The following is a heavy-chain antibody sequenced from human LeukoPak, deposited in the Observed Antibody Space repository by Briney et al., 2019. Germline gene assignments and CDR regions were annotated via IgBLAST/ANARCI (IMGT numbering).Heavy chain of an antibody. CDR1: GGSFSGYY. D-gene: IGHD2-2*02. J-gene: IGHJ3*02. V-gene: IGHV4-34*01. CDR3: ARNGIVVVPAAIIPHAFDI. Sequence: SETLSLTCAVYGGSFSGYYWSWIRQPPGKGLEWIGEINHSGSTNYNPSLKSRVTISVDTSKNPFALKMSPVTAADTAVYYCARNGIVVVPAAIIPHAFDIWGQGTMVTVSS. CDR2: INHSGST.